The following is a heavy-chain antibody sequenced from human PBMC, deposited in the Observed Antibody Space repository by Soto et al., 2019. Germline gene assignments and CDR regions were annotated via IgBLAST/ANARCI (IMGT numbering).Heavy chain of an antibody. D-gene: IGHD3-22*01. CDR1: GGSISSYY. V-gene: IGHV4-59*01. CDR2: IYYSWST. J-gene: IGHJ4*02. Sequence: ASETLSVTCTVSGGSISSYYWSWIRQPPGKGLEWIGYIYYSWSTNYNPSLQSRVTISVDTSKNQFSLKLSSVTAADTAVYYCARARDYYYSSGYSYWGQGTLDTVSS. CDR3: ARARDYYYSSGYSY.